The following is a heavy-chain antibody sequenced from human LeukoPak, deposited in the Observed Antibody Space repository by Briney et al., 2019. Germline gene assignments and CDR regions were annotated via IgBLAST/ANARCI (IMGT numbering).Heavy chain of an antibody. J-gene: IGHJ4*02. CDR3: ARDYDSSAYFFP. D-gene: IGHD3-22*01. CDR2: INPTAGTT. V-gene: IGHV1-46*01. Sequence: GASVKVSCKASGYTFTGNYMHWVRQAPGQGLEWMGIINPTAGTTNYAQKFQGRITMTRDMSTSTVYMELSSLRSEDTAVYYCARDYDSSAYFFPWGQGTLVTVSS. CDR1: GYTFTGNY.